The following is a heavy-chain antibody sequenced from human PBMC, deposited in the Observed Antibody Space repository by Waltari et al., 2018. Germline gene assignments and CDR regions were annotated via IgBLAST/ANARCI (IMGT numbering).Heavy chain of an antibody. CDR2: IRSSSSYK. D-gene: IGHD3-9*01. V-gene: IGHV3-21*03. J-gene: IGHJ4*02. CDR1: GFTFSSYS. CDR3: ARGDRYFDWLLYY. Sequence: EVQLVESGGGLVKPGGSLRLSCAASGFTFSSYSMNWVRRAPGKGLEGVSSIRSSSSYKYDADSVKGRFTISRDNAKNSLDLQMNSRRAEDTAVYYCARGDRYFDWLLYYWGQGTLVTVSS.